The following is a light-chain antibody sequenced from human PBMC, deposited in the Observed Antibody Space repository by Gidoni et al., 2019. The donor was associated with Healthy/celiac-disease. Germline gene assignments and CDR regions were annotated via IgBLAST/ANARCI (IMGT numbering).Light chain of an antibody. J-gene: IGLJ2*01. V-gene: IGLV3-1*01. CDR1: KLGDKY. Sequence: SYELTQPPSVSVSPGQTASITCSGDKLGDKYACWYQQKPGQSPVLVIYQDRKRPSGIPERFSGSNSGNTATLTISGTQAMDEADYDCQAWDSSTVVFGGGTKLTVL. CDR2: QDR. CDR3: QAWDSSTVV.